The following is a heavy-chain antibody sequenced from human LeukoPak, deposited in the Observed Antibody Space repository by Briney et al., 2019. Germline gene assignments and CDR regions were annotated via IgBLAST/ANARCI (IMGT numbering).Heavy chain of an antibody. Sequence: ASVKVSCKASGYTFTSYGISWVRQAPGQGLEWMGWISAYNGNTNYAQKLQGRVTMTTDTSTSTAYMELRSLRSEDTAVYYCARGAPPTYYDSRGYLDYWGQGTQVTVSS. CDR1: GYTFTSYG. J-gene: IGHJ4*02. CDR3: ARGAPPTYYDSRGYLDY. V-gene: IGHV1-18*01. CDR2: ISAYNGNT. D-gene: IGHD3-16*01.